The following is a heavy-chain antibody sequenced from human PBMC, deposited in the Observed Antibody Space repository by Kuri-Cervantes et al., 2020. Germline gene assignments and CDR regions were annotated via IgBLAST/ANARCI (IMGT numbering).Heavy chain of an antibody. Sequence: GESLKISCAASGFTFSSYWMSWVRQAPGKGLEWVSSISSSSSYIYYADSVKGRFTISRDNAKNSLYLQMNSLRAEDTAVYYCAREMATITPGMDVWGQGTTVTVSS. V-gene: IGHV3-21*01. CDR1: GFTFSSYW. J-gene: IGHJ6*02. CDR3: AREMATITPGMDV. CDR2: ISSSSSYI. D-gene: IGHD5-24*01.